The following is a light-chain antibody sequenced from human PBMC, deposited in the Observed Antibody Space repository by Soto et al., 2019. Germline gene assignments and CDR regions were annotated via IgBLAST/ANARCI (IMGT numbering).Light chain of an antibody. CDR3: SSYAGSSTFVV. V-gene: IGLV2-14*01. J-gene: IGLJ2*01. CDR1: SSDVGGHDS. CDR2: EVS. Sequence: QSVLTQPASVSGSPGQSITISCTGTSSDVGGHDSVSWYQQHPGKAPKLIIYEVSNRPSGVSNRFSGSKSGDTASLTISGLHTEDEADYYCSSYAGSSTFVVFGGGTKVTVL.